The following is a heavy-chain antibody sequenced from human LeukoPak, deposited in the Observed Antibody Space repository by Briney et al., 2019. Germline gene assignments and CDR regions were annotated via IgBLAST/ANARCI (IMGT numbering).Heavy chain of an antibody. J-gene: IGHJ4*02. CDR1: GGSISSSSYY. CDR3: ARGQYDILTGYYSYYFDY. V-gene: IGHV4-61*01. CDR2: IYYTGSA. Sequence: SETLSLTCTVSGGSISSSSYYWSWIRQPPGKGLEWIGYIYYTGSASYNPSLKSRVTISVDTSKNQFSLKLSSVTAADTAVYYCARGQYDILTGYYSYYFDYWGQGTLVTVSS. D-gene: IGHD3-9*01.